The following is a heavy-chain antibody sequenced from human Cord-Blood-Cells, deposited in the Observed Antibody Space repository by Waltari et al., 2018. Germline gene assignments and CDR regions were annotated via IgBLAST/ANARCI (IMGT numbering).Heavy chain of an antibody. V-gene: IGHV4-39*01. J-gene: IGHJ6*03. Sequence: QLQLQESGPGLVKPSETLSLTCTFSGGSISSSSYYWGWIRQPPGKGLEWIGSIYYSGSTYYNPSLKSRVTISVDTAKNQFSLKLSSVTAADTAVYYCARGSASDMDVWGKGTTVTVSS. CDR1: GGSISSSSYY. CDR3: ARGSASDMDV. CDR2: IYYSGST.